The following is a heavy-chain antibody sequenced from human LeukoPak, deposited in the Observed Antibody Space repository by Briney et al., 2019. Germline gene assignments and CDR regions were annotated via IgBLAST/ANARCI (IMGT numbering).Heavy chain of an antibody. Sequence: SETLSLTCTVSGGSISSYYWSWIRQPPGKGLEWIGYIYYSGSTNYNPSLKSRVTISVDTSKNQFSLKLSSVTAADTAVYYCAGGSYDSTFDYWGQGTLATVSS. CDR3: AGGSYDSTFDY. J-gene: IGHJ4*02. CDR1: GGSISSYY. D-gene: IGHD1-26*01. CDR2: IYYSGST. V-gene: IGHV4-59*01.